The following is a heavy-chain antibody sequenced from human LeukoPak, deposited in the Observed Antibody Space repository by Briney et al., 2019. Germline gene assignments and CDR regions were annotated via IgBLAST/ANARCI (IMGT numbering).Heavy chain of an antibody. D-gene: IGHD3-3*01. V-gene: IGHV4-59*01. CDR3: ARLAGDFWSGTRGV. Sequence: SETVSLTCTVSGGSISSYYWSWIRQPPGKGPEWIGYIYYSGSTNYNPSLKSRVTISVDTSKNQFSLKLSSVTAADTAVYYCARLAGDFWSGTRGVWGQGTLVTVSS. CDR2: IYYSGST. CDR1: GGSISSYY. J-gene: IGHJ4*02.